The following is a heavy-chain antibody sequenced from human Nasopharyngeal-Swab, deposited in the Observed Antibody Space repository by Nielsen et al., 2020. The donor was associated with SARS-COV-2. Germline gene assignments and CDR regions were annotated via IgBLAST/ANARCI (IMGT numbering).Heavy chain of an antibody. CDR3: ARHLFPRGDYYGMDV. Sequence: VRQMLGKGLEWMGIIYPGDSDTRYSPSFQGQVTISADKSISTAYLQWSSLKASDTAIYYCARHLFPRGDYYGMDVWGQGTTVTVSS. V-gene: IGHV5-51*01. D-gene: IGHD2-15*01. J-gene: IGHJ6*02. CDR2: IYPGDSDT.